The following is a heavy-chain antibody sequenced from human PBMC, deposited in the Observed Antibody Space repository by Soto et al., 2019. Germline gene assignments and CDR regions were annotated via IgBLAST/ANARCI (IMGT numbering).Heavy chain of an antibody. Sequence: GWLRRACQASGCTFTNARMSGVRQAPGKGLDWVGRIDGGKTDFAAPVEGRFTFSRDDSRNTLFLQMNSLKTEDTGVYYCTSNAAANVGTLSYWGQGTLVTVYS. J-gene: IGHJ4*02. D-gene: IGHD1-26*01. CDR3: TSNAAANVGTLSY. CDR2: IDGGKT. CDR1: GCTFTNAR. V-gene: IGHV3-15*01.